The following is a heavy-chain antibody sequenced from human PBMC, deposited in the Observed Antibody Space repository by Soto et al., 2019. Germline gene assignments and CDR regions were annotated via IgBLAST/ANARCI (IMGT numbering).Heavy chain of an antibody. Sequence: QVQLVQSGAEVKKPGASVKVSCKASGYTFTSYYMHWVRQAPGQGLEWMGIINPSGGSTSYAQKFQGRVTMTRDTSTSTVYMELSSLGSEDTAVYYCATANRDGYNYPSLGYWGQGTLVTVSS. V-gene: IGHV1-46*03. CDR3: ATANRDGYNYPSLGY. J-gene: IGHJ4*02. D-gene: IGHD5-12*01. CDR1: GYTFTSYY. CDR2: INPSGGST.